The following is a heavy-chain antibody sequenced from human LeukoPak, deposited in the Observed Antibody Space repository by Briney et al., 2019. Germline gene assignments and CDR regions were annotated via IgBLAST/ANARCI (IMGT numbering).Heavy chain of an antibody. CDR3: AKGSREWELLDAFDI. Sequence: GGSLRLPCAASGFTYSSYGMTWVRQAPGKGLEWVSGISGSGSRTDYADSVKGRFTISRDNAKNTLYLQMNSLRAEDTAAYYCAKGSREWELLDAFDIWGQGTMVTVSS. V-gene: IGHV3-23*01. CDR2: ISGSGSRT. D-gene: IGHD1-26*01. CDR1: GFTYSSYG. J-gene: IGHJ3*02.